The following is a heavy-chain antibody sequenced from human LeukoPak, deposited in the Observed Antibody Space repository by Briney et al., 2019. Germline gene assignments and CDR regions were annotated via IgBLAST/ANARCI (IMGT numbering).Heavy chain of an antibody. J-gene: IGHJ6*03. CDR3: ARGTVDIVATTGGGYDYSYTDV. V-gene: IGHV4-30-4*08. CDR2: ICYSSST. CDR1: GGSISSDDYY. D-gene: IGHD5-12*01. Sequence: SETLSLTCTVSGGSISSDDYYWIWNPPPPGKGLVWIRYICYSSSTNHTPSLKGRVTISVDTSKNQDSPKLSSVTAADTAVYYCARGTVDIVATTGGGYDYSYTDVWGKGTTVTVSS.